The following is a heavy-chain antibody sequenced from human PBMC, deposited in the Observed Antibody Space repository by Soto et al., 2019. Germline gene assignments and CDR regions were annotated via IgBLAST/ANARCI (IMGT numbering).Heavy chain of an antibody. CDR2: IIPVFGTA. D-gene: IGHD4-17*01. Sequence: QVQLVQSGAEVKKPGSSVKVSCKASGGTFSSYAISWVRQAPGQELEWMGGIIPVFGTANYAQKFQGRVTITADGPTSTAYKELSSLRSEDTAVYYCARYGEPPQFDPWGQGTLVTVSS. CDR3: ARYGEPPQFDP. CDR1: GGTFSSYA. V-gene: IGHV1-69*12. J-gene: IGHJ5*02.